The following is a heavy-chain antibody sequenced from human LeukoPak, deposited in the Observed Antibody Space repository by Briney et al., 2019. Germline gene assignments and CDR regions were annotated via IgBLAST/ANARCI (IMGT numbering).Heavy chain of an antibody. CDR2: ISAYNGNT. CDR1: GYTFTSYG. J-gene: IGHJ4*02. D-gene: IGHD3-22*01. CDR3: ARSYYYDSSGFADY. V-gene: IGHV1-18*01. Sequence: ASVKVSCKASGYTFTSYGISWVRQAPGQGLEWMGWISAYNGNTNYAQKLQGRVTMTTDTSTSTAYMELRSLRSDDTAVYYCARSYYYDSSGFADYWGQGTLVTVSS.